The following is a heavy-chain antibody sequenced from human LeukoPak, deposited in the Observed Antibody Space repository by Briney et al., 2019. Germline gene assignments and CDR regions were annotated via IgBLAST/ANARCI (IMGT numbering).Heavy chain of an antibody. V-gene: IGHV4-59*13. CDR3: TRGAGWLIDY. Sequence: SETLSLTCTVSGGSITSYYWAWLRQPPGKGLEWIGYLYYSGYSNYNPSLKSRVSMSVDTSKNQFSLKVNSVTAADTAVYYCTRGAGWLIDYWGQGILVTVSS. J-gene: IGHJ4*02. D-gene: IGHD3-16*01. CDR2: LYYSGYS. CDR1: GGSITSYY.